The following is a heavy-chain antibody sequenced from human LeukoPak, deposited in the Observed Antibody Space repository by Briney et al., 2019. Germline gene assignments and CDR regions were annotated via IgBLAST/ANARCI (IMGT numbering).Heavy chain of an antibody. Sequence: ASVKVSCKVSGYTLTELSMHWVRQAPGKGLEWMGGFDPEDGETIYAQNFQGRVTMTEDTSTDTAYMELRSLRSEDTAVYYCVTDPVGYCSSDGCYSVDYWGQGTLVTVSS. D-gene: IGHD2-15*01. V-gene: IGHV1-24*01. CDR3: VTDPVGYCSSDGCYSVDY. CDR1: GYTLTELS. J-gene: IGHJ4*02. CDR2: FDPEDGET.